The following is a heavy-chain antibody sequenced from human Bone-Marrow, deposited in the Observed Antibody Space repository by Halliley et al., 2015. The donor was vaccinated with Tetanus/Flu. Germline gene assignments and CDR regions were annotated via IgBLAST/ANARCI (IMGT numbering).Heavy chain of an antibody. CDR3: AGGLGERGYGRRGGWEYGEGMGV. D-gene: IGHD3-10*01. Sequence: TLSLSCTVSGGSISRGGYYWSCIRLHPVKGLEWIGDIYYSGSTSYTPALQSRVTTSVDTSRNQFSLKMTSVAAADTAVDYCAGGLGERGYGRRGGWEYGEGMGVWGQGTTVTGSS. J-gene: IGHJ6*01. V-gene: IGHV4-31*03. CDR1: GGSISRGGYY. CDR2: IYYSGST.